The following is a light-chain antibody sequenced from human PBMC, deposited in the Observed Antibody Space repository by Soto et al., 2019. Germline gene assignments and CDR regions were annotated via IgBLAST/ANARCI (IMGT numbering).Light chain of an antibody. V-gene: IGKV1-39*01. CDR1: QSISSY. Sequence: DIPMTQSPSSLSASVGDRVTITCRASQSISSYLNWYQQKPGKAPKLLIYAASSLQSGVPSRFSGSGSGTDFTRTISRLQPEDFATYYCQQSYSTPLTFGGGTKVEIK. CDR3: QQSYSTPLT. CDR2: AAS. J-gene: IGKJ4*01.